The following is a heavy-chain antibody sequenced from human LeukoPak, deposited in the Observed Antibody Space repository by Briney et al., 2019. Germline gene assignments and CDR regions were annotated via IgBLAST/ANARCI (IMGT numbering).Heavy chain of an antibody. CDR2: ISAYNGDT. CDR1: GYNFSNYG. CDR3: ARAPSFGDYGGDH. J-gene: IGHJ4*02. Sequence: ASVKVSCEASGYNFSNYGISWVRQAPGHGLEWMGWISAYNGDTNSAQKLQDRVTMTTDTSTNTAYMELRSLRSDDTAFYYCARAPSFGDYGGDHWGQGTLVTVSS. D-gene: IGHD4-17*01. V-gene: IGHV1-18*01.